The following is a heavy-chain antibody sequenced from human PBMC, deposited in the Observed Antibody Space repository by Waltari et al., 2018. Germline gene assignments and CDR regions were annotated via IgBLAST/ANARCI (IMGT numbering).Heavy chain of an antibody. CDR3: ARASRRGYYYDSSGYFQEHYFDY. Sequence: QVHLVQSGAEVKKPGASVKVSCKASGYTFTNHAIHWVRQAPGHRLEWMGWINADNGNTIYSQELHGRVTITRDTSATTVYMELSSLRSDDMAVYYCARASRRGYYYDSSGYFQEHYFDYWGQGALVTVSS. D-gene: IGHD3-22*01. V-gene: IGHV1-3*03. J-gene: IGHJ4*02. CDR2: INADNGNT. CDR1: GYTFTNHA.